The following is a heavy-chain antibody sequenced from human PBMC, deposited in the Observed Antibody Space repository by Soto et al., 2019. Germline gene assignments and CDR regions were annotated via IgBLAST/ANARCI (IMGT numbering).Heavy chain of an antibody. V-gene: IGHV3-11*01. CDR2: ISSSGSTI. Sequence: GGSLRLSCAASGFTFSDYYMSWIREAPGKGLEWVSYISSSGSTIYYADSVKGRFTISRDNAKNSLYLQMNSLRAEDTAVYYCARVREYYDLSAYWGQGTLVTVSS. CDR1: GFTFSDYY. J-gene: IGHJ4*02. D-gene: IGHD3-3*01. CDR3: ARVREYYDLSAY.